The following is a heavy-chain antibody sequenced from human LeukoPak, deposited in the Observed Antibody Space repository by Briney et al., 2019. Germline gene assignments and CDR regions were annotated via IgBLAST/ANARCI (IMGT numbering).Heavy chain of an antibody. CDR1: GGSISSYY. CDR2: IYYSGST. Sequence: SETLSLTCTVSGGSISSYYWSWIRQPPGKGLEWIGYIYYSGSTNYNPSLKSRVTISVDTSKNQFSLKLSSVTAADTAVYYCARFGGSGSYNWGQGTLVTVSS. CDR3: ARFGGSGSYN. D-gene: IGHD3-10*01. J-gene: IGHJ4*02. V-gene: IGHV4-59*08.